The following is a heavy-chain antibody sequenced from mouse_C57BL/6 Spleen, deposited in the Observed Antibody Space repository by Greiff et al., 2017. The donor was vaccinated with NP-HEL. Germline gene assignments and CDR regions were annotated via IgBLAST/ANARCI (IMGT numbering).Heavy chain of an antibody. D-gene: IGHD2-1*01. V-gene: IGHV1-15*01. Sequence: QVQLKQSGAELVRPGASVTLSCKASGYTFTDYEMHWVKQTPVHGLEWIGAIDPETGGTAYNQKFKGKAILTADKSSSTAYMELRSLTSEDSAVYYCTRIDGNLYYFDYWGQGTTLTVSS. J-gene: IGHJ2*01. CDR2: IDPETGGT. CDR1: GYTFTDYE. CDR3: TRIDGNLYYFDY.